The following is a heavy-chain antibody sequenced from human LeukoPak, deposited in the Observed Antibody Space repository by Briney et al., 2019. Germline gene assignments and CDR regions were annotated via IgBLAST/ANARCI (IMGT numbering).Heavy chain of an antibody. J-gene: IGHJ6*02. CDR3: ARDPLSSSWYGRDYYYYYGMDV. CDR1: GGTFSSYA. V-gene: IGHV1-69*01. CDR2: IIPIFGTA. D-gene: IGHD6-13*01. Sequence: SVKVSCKASGGTFSSYAISWVRQAPGQGLEWMGGIIPIFGTANYAQKSQGRVTITADESTSTAYMELSSLRSEDTAVYYCARDPLSSSWYGRDYYYYYGMDVWGQGTTVTVSS.